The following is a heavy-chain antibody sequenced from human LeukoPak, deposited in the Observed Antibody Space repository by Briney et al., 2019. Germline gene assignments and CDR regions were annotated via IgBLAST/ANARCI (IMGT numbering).Heavy chain of an antibody. CDR2: IKSDGST. CDR3: ARAPSEIGGYYPEYFRH. Sequence: QPGGSLRFPCAASGFTFSTYWMHWVRQAPGKGLVWVSRIKSDGSTNYADSVKGRFTISRDNAKNTVSLQMNSLRPEDTGVYYCARAPSEIGGYYPEYFRHWGQGTLVTVSS. J-gene: IGHJ1*01. V-gene: IGHV3-74*01. D-gene: IGHD3-22*01. CDR1: GFTFSTYW.